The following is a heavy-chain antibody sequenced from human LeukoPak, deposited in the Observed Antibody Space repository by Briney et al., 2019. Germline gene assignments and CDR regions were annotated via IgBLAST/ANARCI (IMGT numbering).Heavy chain of an antibody. Sequence: ESLKTSCKGSGYRFTSDWIGWVRQMPGKGLEWMGIIYPGDSDTRYSPSFQGQVTISADKSVNTAYLQWSSLKASDTAMYYCARLSGRVVCSAGSCYIDSWGQGTLVTVSS. J-gene: IGHJ4*02. V-gene: IGHV5-51*01. CDR1: GYRFTSDW. CDR3: ARLSGRVVCSAGSCYIDS. D-gene: IGHD2-15*01. CDR2: IYPGDSDT.